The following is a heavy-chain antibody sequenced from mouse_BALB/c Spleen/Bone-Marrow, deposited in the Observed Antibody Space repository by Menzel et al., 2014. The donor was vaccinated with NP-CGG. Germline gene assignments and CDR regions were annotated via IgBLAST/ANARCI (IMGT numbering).Heavy chain of an antibody. CDR2: IWSGGST. D-gene: IGHD4-1*01. V-gene: IGHV2-2*02. CDR1: GFSFPNYG. Sequence: QVQLKQSGPGLVQPSQSLSITCTVSGFSFPNYGFHWVRQSPGKGLEWLGVIWSGGSTDYNAAFISRLSISKDNSKSQVFFKMNSPQVNDTAIYYCARNPVGRNYFDYWGQGATLTVSS. CDR3: ARNPVGRNYFDY. J-gene: IGHJ2*01.